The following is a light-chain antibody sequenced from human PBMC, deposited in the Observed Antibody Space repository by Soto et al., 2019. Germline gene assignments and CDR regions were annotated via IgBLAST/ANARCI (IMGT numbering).Light chain of an antibody. Sequence: DIQLTQSPSFLSASVGDRVTITCRASHGINNYLAWFQQKPGRAPNPLIYGASNLQSGVPSRFGGSESGTDFTLTISNLQPEDSATYYCQPLNAYPLTFGQGTRLEIK. CDR3: QPLNAYPLT. J-gene: IGKJ5*01. CDR2: GAS. CDR1: HGINNY. V-gene: IGKV1-9*01.